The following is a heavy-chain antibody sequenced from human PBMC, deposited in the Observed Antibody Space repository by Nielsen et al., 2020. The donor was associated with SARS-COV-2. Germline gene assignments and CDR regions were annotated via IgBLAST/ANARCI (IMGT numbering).Heavy chain of an antibody. J-gene: IGHJ6*03. D-gene: IGHD6-6*01. CDR2: TYYRSKWYN. CDR3: ARVRLRQLVRNYYYMDV. V-gene: IGHV6-1*01. Sequence: WIRQSPSRGLEWLGRTYYRSKWYNDYAVSVKSRITINPDTSKNQFSLHLNSVTPEDTAVYYCARVRLRQLVRNYYYMDVWGKGTTVTVSS.